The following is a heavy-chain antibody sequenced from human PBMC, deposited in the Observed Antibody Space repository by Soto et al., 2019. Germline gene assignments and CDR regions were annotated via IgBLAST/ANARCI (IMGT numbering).Heavy chain of an antibody. V-gene: IGHV4-39*01. CDR2: IYYSGST. D-gene: IGHD6-13*01. CDR3: ARHPGGSSWYSFIYY. J-gene: IGHJ4*02. Sequence: QLQLQESGPGLVKPSETLSLTCTVSGGSISSSSYYWCWILQPPGKGLEWIGSIYYSGSTYDNPSFKRRGTITAATSNNQFSLTLSSVPAADTAVYYCARHPGGSSWYSFIYYWGQGTLVTVSS. CDR1: GGSISSSSYY.